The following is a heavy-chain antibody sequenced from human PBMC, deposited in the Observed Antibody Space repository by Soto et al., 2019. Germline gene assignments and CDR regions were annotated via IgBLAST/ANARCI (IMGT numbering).Heavy chain of an antibody. CDR3: ARMGGSLKNYFDY. V-gene: IGHV2-70*04. J-gene: IGHJ4*02. CDR1: GFSLSTSKMR. D-gene: IGHD1-26*01. Sequence: SGPTLVNPTQTLTLTCTFSGFSLSTSKMRVSWIRQPPGKALELLARIDWDDDKFYSTSLKTRLTISKDTFKNQVVRTMTNMDSVDTATYYCARMGGSLKNYFDYWGKGTLVTVSS. CDR2: IDWDDDK.